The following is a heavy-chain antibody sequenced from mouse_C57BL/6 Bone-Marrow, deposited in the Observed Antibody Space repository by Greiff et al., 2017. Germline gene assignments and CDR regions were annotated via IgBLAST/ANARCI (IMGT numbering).Heavy chain of an antibody. CDR3: ATGTLYYSMDY. CDR2: IYPSDSET. V-gene: IGHV1-61*01. D-gene: IGHD4-1*01. Sequence: QVQLKQPGAELVRPGSSVKLSCKASGYTFTSYWMDWVKQRPGQGLEWIGNIYPSDSETNYNQKFKDKATLTVEKSSSTAYMQLSSLTSEDSAVYYCATGTLYYSMDYGGQGTSVTVSS. J-gene: IGHJ4*01. CDR1: GYTFTSYW.